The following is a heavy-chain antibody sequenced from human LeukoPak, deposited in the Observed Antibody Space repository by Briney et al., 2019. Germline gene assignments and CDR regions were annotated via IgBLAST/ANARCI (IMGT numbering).Heavy chain of an antibody. D-gene: IGHD2-15*01. CDR2: ISAYSGTS. CDR1: GYTLINYG. Sequence: ASVKVSCKSSGYTLINYGISWVRQAPGQGLEWMGWISAYSGTSKYSEDLQGRLSMTTDTSTRTAYMELRRLTPDDTGVYFCARDVEVEPAVAYYYNGMDVWGQGTTVTVSS. J-gene: IGHJ6*02. CDR3: ARDVEVEPAVAYYYNGMDV. V-gene: IGHV1-18*01.